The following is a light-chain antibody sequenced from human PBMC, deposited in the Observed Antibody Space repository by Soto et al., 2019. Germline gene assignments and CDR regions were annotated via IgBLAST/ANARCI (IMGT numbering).Light chain of an antibody. J-gene: IGKJ1*01. CDR3: MQGTHWPPT. V-gene: IGKV2-30*01. CDR1: QSLVYSDGNTY. Sequence: DVVMTQSPLSLPVTLGQPASISCRSSQSLVYSDGNTYLNWFQQRPGQSPRRLIYKVSNRDSGVPDRFSGRGSGHDFTLKISRVEAEDVCVYYCMQGTHWPPTFGQGTKVEIK. CDR2: KVS.